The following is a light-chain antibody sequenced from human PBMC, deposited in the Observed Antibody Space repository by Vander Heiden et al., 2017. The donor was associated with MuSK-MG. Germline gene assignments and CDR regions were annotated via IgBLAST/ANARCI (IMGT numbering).Light chain of an antibody. Sequence: SSELTQDPAVSVALGQTVRITCQGDSLRSYYASWYQQKPGQAPVLVIYGKNNRPSGIPDRFSGSSSGNTASLTITGAQAEDEADYYCNSRDSSGNHRTFGQGTK. J-gene: IGLJ3*02. CDR2: GKN. V-gene: IGLV3-19*01. CDR1: SLRSYY. CDR3: NSRDSSGNHRT.